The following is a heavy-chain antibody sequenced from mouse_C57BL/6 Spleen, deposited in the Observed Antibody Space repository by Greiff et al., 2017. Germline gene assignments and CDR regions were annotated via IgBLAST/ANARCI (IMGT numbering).Heavy chain of an antibody. D-gene: IGHD2-3*01. CDR1: GYSFTSYY. V-gene: IGHV1-66*01. J-gene: IGHJ2*01. CDR3: ARWDDGYAFDY. CDR2: IYPGSGNT. Sequence: VQGVESGPELVKPGASVKISCKASGYSFTSYYIHWVKQRPGQGLEWIGWIYPGSGNTKYNEKFKGKATLTADTSSSTAYMQLSSLTSEDSAVYYCARWDDGYAFDYWGQGTTLTVSS.